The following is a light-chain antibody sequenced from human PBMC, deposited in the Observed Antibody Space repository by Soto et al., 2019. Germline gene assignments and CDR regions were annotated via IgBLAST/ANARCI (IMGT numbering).Light chain of an antibody. CDR2: DVN. CDR1: SSDIGGYNY. CDR3: SSYSGSSTHAV. V-gene: IGLV2-14*01. Sequence: QSVLTQPASVSGSPGQSITISCTGTSSDIGGYNYVSWYQQHPGKAPKLMIYDVNNRPSGVSNRFSGSKSGNTASLTISGLQAEDEADYYCSSYSGSSTHAVFGGGTKLTVL. J-gene: IGLJ2*01.